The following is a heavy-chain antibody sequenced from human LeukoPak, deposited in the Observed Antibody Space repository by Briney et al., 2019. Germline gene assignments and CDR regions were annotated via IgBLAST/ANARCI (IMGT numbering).Heavy chain of an antibody. CDR2: INHTGTT. Sequence: PSETLSLTCAVYGGSFSDYYWSWIRQPPGKGLEWIGEINHTGTTNYNPSLKSRVTISVDTSKNQFFPKLSSVTAADTAVYYCARGALRRTTPQAFDIWGQGTMVPVSS. D-gene: IGHD4-11*01. V-gene: IGHV4-34*01. J-gene: IGHJ3*02. CDR3: ARGALRRTTPQAFDI. CDR1: GGSFSDYY.